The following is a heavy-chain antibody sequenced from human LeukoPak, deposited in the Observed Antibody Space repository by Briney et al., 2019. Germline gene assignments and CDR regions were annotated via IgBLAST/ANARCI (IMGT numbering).Heavy chain of an antibody. CDR2: ISSSSSYI. CDR1: GFTFSSYS. Sequence: GGSLRLSCAASGFTFSSYSMNWVRQAPGKGLEWVSFISSSSSYIYYADSVKGRFTISRDNAKNSLYLQMNSLRAEDTAVYYCARSTGGDRYAFDIWGQGTMVTVSS. D-gene: IGHD2-21*02. V-gene: IGHV3-21*01. CDR3: ARSTGGDRYAFDI. J-gene: IGHJ3*02.